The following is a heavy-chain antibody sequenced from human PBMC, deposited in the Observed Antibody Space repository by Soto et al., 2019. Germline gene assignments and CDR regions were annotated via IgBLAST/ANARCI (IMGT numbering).Heavy chain of an antibody. CDR1: GGSFSGYY. V-gene: IGHV4-34*01. Sequence: QVQLQQWGAGLLKPSETLSLTCAVYGGSFSGYYWSWIRQPPGKGLEWIGEINHSGSTNYNPSLKSRVTISVDASKNQFCLKLSSVTAADTAVYYCARVGAREQWLSDYFDYWGQGTLVTVSS. CDR2: INHSGST. D-gene: IGHD6-19*01. J-gene: IGHJ4*02. CDR3: ARVGAREQWLSDYFDY.